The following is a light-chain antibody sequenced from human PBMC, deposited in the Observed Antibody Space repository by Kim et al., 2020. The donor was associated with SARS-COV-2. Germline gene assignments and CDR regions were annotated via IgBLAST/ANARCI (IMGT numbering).Light chain of an antibody. CDR2: RNN. J-gene: IGLJ3*02. Sequence: RRPATLTGPANSNNVGDEGAAWLQQHQGHPPKLLTYRNNNRPSGISDRFSASRSGNTASLTISGLQPEDETDYYCSAWDSSLSAWVFGGGTQLTVL. V-gene: IGLV10-54*04. CDR1: SNNVGDEG. CDR3: SAWDSSLSAWV.